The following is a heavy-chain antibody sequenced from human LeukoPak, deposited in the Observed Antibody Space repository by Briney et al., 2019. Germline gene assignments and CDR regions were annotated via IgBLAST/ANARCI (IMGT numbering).Heavy chain of an antibody. Sequence: GGSLRLSCAASGFTFSSYSMNWVRQAPGKGLEWVSSISGSSSYIYYADSVKGRFTISRDNAKNSLYLQMNSLRAEDTAVYYCARNRDGYTNRSPYYYYYGMGVWGQGTTVTVSS. CDR1: GFTFSSYS. CDR3: ARNRDGYTNRSPYYYYYGMGV. V-gene: IGHV3-21*01. D-gene: IGHD5-24*01. CDR2: ISGSSSYI. J-gene: IGHJ6*02.